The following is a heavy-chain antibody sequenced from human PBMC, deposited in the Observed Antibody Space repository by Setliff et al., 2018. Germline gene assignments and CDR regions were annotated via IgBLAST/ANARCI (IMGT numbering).Heavy chain of an antibody. CDR1: GGTFSNYA. CDR2: NIPVLGSA. D-gene: IGHD2-21*01. Sequence: GASVKVSCKVSGGTFSNYAINWVRQAPGQGLQWMGRNIPVLGSADYAQTFQGRVTFTADESTRTAYMELSSLRSEDTAVYYCARDRSPIGVSDTFDIWGQGTMVTVSS. CDR3: ARDRSPIGVSDTFDI. J-gene: IGHJ3*02. V-gene: IGHV1-69*11.